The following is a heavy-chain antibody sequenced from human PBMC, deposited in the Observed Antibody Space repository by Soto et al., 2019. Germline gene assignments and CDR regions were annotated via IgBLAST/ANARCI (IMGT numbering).Heavy chain of an antibody. D-gene: IGHD3-22*01. CDR3: ARRYYDSSGYFPSYFDY. CDR2: IYYSGST. V-gene: IGHV4-39*01. CDR1: GGSISSSSYY. Sequence: SETLSLTCTVSGGSISSSSYYWGWIRQPPGKGLEWIGSIYYSGSTYYNPSLKSRVTISVDTSKNQFSLKLSSVTAADTAVYYCARRYYDSSGYFPSYFDYWGQGTLVTVSS. J-gene: IGHJ4*02.